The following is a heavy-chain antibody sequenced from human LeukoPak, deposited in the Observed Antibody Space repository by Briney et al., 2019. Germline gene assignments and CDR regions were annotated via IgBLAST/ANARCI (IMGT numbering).Heavy chain of an antibody. V-gene: IGHV4-59*08. CDR3: ARRGVDYYFDY. CDR1: SGSISSYY. J-gene: IGHJ4*02. Sequence: PSETLSLTCTVSSGSISSYYWSWIRQPPGKGLEWIGYIYYSGSTNYNPSLKSRVTISVDTSKNQFSLKLSSVTAADTAVYYCARRGVDYYFDYWGQGTLVTVSS. CDR2: IYYSGST. D-gene: IGHD2-2*01.